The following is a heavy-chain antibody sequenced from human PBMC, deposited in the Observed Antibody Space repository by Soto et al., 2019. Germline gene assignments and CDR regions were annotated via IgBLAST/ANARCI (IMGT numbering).Heavy chain of an antibody. V-gene: IGHV3-7*01. D-gene: IGHD1-1*01. CDR2: IKQDGSEK. CDR3: ARESEDLNSNFDY. CDR1: GFTFSSYW. J-gene: IGHJ4*02. Sequence: PGGSLRLSCAASGFTFSSYWISWVRQAPWKGLEWVANIKQDGSEKYYVDSVKGRFTISRDNAKNSLYLQMNSLRAEDTAVYYCARESEDLNSNFDYWGQRTLVTVSS.